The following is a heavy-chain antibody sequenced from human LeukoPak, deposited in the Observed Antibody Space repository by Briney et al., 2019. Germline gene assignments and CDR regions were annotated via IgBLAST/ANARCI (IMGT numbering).Heavy chain of an antibody. D-gene: IGHD4-17*01. CDR1: GFTFSSYT. J-gene: IGHJ4*02. CDR3: ARVGVNYGDSYPFDY. V-gene: IGHV3-30-3*01. Sequence: GGSLRLSCAASGFTFSSYTMHWVRQAPGKGLEWVALISYDGSSKYYVDSVKGRLTISRDNSKNTLYLQMNSLRAEDTAVYYCARVGVNYGDSYPFDYWGQGTLVTVSS. CDR2: ISYDGSSK.